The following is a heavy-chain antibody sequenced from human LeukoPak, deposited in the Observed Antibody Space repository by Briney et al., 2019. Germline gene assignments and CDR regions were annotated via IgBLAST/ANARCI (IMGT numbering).Heavy chain of an antibody. D-gene: IGHD2-2*01. CDR2: IIPILGIA. CDR3: ARGLCSSTSCYLSWFDP. V-gene: IGHV1-69*02. Sequence: SVKVSCKASGGTFSSYTISWVRQAPGQGLEWMGRIIPILGIANYAQKVQGRVTITADKSTSTAYMELSSLRSEDTAVYYCARGLCSSTSCYLSWFDPWGQGTLVTVSS. J-gene: IGHJ5*02. CDR1: GGTFSSYT.